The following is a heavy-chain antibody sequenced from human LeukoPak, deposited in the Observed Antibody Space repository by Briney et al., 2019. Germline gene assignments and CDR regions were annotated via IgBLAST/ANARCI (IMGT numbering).Heavy chain of an antibody. V-gene: IGHV4-31*03. CDR3: ARVSSSSSWYFDY. CDR1: GGSISSGVYY. CDR2: IYYSGST. D-gene: IGHD6-13*01. Sequence: ASQTLSLTCTVSGGSISSGVYYWSWIRQHPGKGLEWIGYIYYSGSTYYNPSLKSRVTISVDTSKNQFSLKLSSVTAADTAVYYCARVSSSSSWYFDYWGQGTLVTVSS. J-gene: IGHJ4*02.